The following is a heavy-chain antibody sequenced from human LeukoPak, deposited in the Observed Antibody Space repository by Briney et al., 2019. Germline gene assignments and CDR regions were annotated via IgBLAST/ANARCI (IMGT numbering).Heavy chain of an antibody. D-gene: IGHD6-6*01. V-gene: IGHV4-39*07. J-gene: IGHJ4*02. CDR3: ASSSLPRRPDYFDY. CDR2: MSYRGTT. Sequence: SETLSLTCTVSGRSISSTTYYWGWIRQPLGKGLEWIGSMSYRGTTYYNPSLKSRVTISVDTSKNQFSLKLSSVTAADTAVYYCASSSLPRRPDYFDYWGQGTLVTVSS. CDR1: GRSISSTTYY.